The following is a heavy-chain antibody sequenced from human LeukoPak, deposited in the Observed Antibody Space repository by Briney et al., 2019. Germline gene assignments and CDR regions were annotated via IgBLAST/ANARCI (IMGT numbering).Heavy chain of an antibody. CDR2: INHSGST. D-gene: IGHD3-22*01. J-gene: IGHJ4*02. V-gene: IGHV4-34*01. CDR3: ARESSRNYYDSSGFDY. Sequence: SETLSLTCAVYGGSFSGYYWSWIRQPPGKGLEWIGEINHSGSTNYNPSLKSRVTISVDTSKNQFSLKLSSVTAADTAVYYCARESSRNYYDSSGFDYWGQGTLVTVSS. CDR1: GGSFSGYY.